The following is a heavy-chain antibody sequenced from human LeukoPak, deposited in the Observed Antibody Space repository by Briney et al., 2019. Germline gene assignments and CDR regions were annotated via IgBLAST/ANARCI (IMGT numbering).Heavy chain of an antibody. CDR1: GFTFSSYS. CDR2: ISSSSSYI. D-gene: IGHD3-10*01. V-gene: IGHV3-21*01. CDR3: ARDSSHYDFDI. J-gene: IGHJ3*02. Sequence: GGSLRLSCAASGFTFSSYSMNWVRQAPGKGLEWVSSISSSSSYIYYADSVKGRFTISRDNAKNSLYLQMNSLRAEDTAVYYCARDSSHYDFDIWGQGTMVTVSS.